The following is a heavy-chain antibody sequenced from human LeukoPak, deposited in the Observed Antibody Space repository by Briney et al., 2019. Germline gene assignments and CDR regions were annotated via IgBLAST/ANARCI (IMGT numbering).Heavy chain of an antibody. J-gene: IGHJ3*02. V-gene: IGHV4-59*01. D-gene: IGHD3-22*01. CDR1: GGSISPNY. Sequence: PSETLSLTCTVSGGSISPNYWTWIRQPPGKGLEWIGFIYYTGNTNYNSSLKSRVTISIDTSKSHFSLKLSSLTAADTAVYYCARLLDYDSSGYPDTFDIWGQGTMVTVSS. CDR2: IYYTGNT. CDR3: ARLLDYDSSGYPDTFDI.